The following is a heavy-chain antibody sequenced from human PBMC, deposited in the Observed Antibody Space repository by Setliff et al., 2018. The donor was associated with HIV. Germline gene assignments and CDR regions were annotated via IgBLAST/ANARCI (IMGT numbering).Heavy chain of an antibody. D-gene: IGHD3-10*01. V-gene: IGHV4-4*07. Sequence: ETLSLTCTISGGSFGVYRWSWIRQSAGRGLEWIGRIDSSGTTDYKPSLTGRVAISVDTSRNQFSLRVPSVTAADTAVYFCARDRHSSGLGSYGPWGPGSLVTVSS. J-gene: IGHJ5*02. CDR3: ARDRHSSGLGSYGP. CDR1: GGSFGVYR. CDR2: IDSSGTT.